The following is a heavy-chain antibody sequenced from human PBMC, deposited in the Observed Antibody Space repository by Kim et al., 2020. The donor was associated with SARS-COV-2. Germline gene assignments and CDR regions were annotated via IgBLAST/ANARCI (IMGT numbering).Heavy chain of an antibody. CDR3: ARDNYGDYGTGLDV. CDR2: INNSGNT. CDR1: GDSITSGDYY. D-gene: IGHD4-17*01. V-gene: IGHV4-31*03. J-gene: IGHJ6*02. Sequence: SETLSLTCTVSGDSITSGDYYWTWIRQPPGKGLEWIGYINNSGNTYYNPSLKSRGTISVDTSKNQFSLRLTSVTAADTAVYYCARDNYGDYGTGLDVWGQGTTVTVSS.